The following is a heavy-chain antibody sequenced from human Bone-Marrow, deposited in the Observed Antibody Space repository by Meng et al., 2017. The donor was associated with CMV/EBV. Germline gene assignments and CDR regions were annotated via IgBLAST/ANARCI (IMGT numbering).Heavy chain of an antibody. CDR3: ARGVYYFDY. D-gene: IGHD2-8*01. Sequence: GESLKISCAASGFTFSSYGMHWVRQAPGKGLVWVSRINSDGSTTRYADSVKGRFTISRDNARNTLYLQMNSLRAEDTTVYYCARGVYYFDYWGQGTLVTVSS. J-gene: IGHJ4*02. CDR2: INSDGSTT. V-gene: IGHV3-74*01. CDR1: GFTFSSYG.